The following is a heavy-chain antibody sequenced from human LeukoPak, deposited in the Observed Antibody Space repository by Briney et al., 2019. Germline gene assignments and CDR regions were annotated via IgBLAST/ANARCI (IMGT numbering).Heavy chain of an antibody. J-gene: IGHJ4*02. Sequence: SETLSLTCTVSGGSISSSSYYWGWIRQPPGKGLEWIGSIYYSGSTYYNPSLRSRVTISVDTSKNQFSLKLSSVTAADTAVYYCARRSIDGDYGDYQQTFDYWGQGTLVTVSS. CDR2: IYYSGST. CDR1: GGSISSSSYY. CDR3: ARRSIDGDYGDYQQTFDY. V-gene: IGHV4-39*01. D-gene: IGHD4-17*01.